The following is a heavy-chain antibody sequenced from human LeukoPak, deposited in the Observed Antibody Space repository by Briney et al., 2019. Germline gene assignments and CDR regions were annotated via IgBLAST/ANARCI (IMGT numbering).Heavy chain of an antibody. V-gene: IGHV3-30*02. CDR1: GFTFSNYG. J-gene: IGHJ4*02. D-gene: IGHD2-15*01. Sequence: GGSLRLSCAASGFTFSNYGMHWVRQAPGKGLERVAFIRYDGSNKYYGDSVKGRFTISRDNSKNTLYLQMNSLRAEDTAVYYCAKAPNLVAAPDYWGQGTLVTVSS. CDR2: IRYDGSNK. CDR3: AKAPNLVAAPDY.